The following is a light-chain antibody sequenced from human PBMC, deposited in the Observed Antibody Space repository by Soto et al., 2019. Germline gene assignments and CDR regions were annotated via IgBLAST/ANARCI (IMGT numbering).Light chain of an antibody. CDR3: QQCRSSPLT. CDR2: DAS. V-gene: IGKV3-20*01. J-gene: IGKJ4*01. CDR1: QSVGNNY. Sequence: EIVLTQSPATLSLSPGERATLSCRASQSVGNNYFAWFQQKPGQAPRLLLDDASRLATGIPDRFSGSGSGTDFTLTINRLEPEDFAVYYCQQCRSSPLTFGGGTKVEIK.